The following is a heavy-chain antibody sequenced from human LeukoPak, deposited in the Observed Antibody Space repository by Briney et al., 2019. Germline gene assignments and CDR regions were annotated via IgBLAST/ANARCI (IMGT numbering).Heavy chain of an antibody. CDR3: AGTLVAQYYYYMDV. J-gene: IGHJ6*03. Sequence: SETLSLTCTVSGGSISSYYWSWIRQSPGKGLEWIGYIYYSGSTNYNPSLKSRVTISVDTSKNQFSLKLSSVTAADTAVYYCAGTLVAQYYYYMDVWGKGTTVTVSS. V-gene: IGHV4-59*01. CDR2: IYYSGST. CDR1: GGSISSYY. D-gene: IGHD2-2*01.